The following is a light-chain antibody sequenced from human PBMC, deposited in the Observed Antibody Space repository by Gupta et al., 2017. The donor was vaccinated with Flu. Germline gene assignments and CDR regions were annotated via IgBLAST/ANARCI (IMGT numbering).Light chain of an antibody. J-gene: IGLJ3*02. CDR3: QVWDGSSDHPCM. V-gene: IGLV3-21*02. CDR1: NIGRKS. Sequence: SSVLTQPPSVSVAPGQTASITCGGDNIGRKSVHWYQQKAGQAPVLVVYDDSDRPSGIPERFSGSNSESTATLTISRVEAGDEADYYCQVWDGSSDHPCMFGGGTKLTVL. CDR2: DDS.